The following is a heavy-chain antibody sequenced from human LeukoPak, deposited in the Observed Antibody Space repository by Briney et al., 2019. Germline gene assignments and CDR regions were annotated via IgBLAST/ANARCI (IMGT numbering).Heavy chain of an antibody. V-gene: IGHV3-48*03. CDR2: ISSSGSTI. Sequence: GGSLRLSCAASGFTFSSYEMNWVRQAPGKGLEWVSYISSSGSTIYYADSVKGRFTISRDNAKNSLYLQMNSLRAEDTAVYYCARDGSGGSWIDAFDIWGQGTMVTVSS. CDR3: ARDGSGGSWIDAFDI. D-gene: IGHD2-15*01. CDR1: GFTFSSYE. J-gene: IGHJ3*02.